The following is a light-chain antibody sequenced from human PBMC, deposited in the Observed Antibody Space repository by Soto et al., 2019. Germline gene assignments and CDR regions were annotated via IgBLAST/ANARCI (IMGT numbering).Light chain of an antibody. CDR1: QSISSW. V-gene: IGKV1-5*03. J-gene: IGKJ1*01. CDR2: KAS. CDR3: QQYNWT. Sequence: DIQMTQSPFTLSASVGDRVTITCRASQSISSWLAWYQQKPGKAPKLLIYKASSLESGVPSRFSGSGSGTEFTLTISSLQPDDFATYYCQQYNWTFGQGTKVDI.